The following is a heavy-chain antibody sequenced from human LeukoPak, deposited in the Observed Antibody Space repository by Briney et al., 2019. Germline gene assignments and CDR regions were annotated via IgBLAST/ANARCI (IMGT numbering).Heavy chain of an antibody. J-gene: IGHJ6*03. Sequence: GGSLRLSCAASGFTFSDYYMSWIRQAPGKGLEWVSYISSSGSTIYYADSVKGRFTISRDNAKNSLYLQMNSLRAEDTAAYYCARRYFWSGYYTDYYYYMDVWGKGTTVTVSS. CDR2: ISSSGSTI. CDR1: GFTFSDYY. V-gene: IGHV3-11*01. D-gene: IGHD3-3*01. CDR3: ARRYFWSGYYTDYYYYMDV.